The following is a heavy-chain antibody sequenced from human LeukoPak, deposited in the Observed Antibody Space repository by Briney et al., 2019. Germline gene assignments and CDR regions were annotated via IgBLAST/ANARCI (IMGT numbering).Heavy chain of an antibody. CDR3: AKGWAYDSSGYWFEY. Sequence: AGGSLRLSCAASGFTFNDYAMSWVRQAPGKGLEWVAFIRYDGSNEKYADSVKGRFTISRDNSKNTLYLQMNSLRAEDTAVYYCAKGWAYDSSGYWFEYWGQGTLVTVSS. CDR2: IRYDGSNE. CDR1: GFTFNDYA. J-gene: IGHJ4*02. D-gene: IGHD3-22*01. V-gene: IGHV3-30*02.